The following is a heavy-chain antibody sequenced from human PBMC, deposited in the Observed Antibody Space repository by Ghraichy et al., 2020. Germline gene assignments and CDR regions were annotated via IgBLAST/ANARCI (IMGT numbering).Heavy chain of an antibody. CDR1: GGSFSGYY. CDR2: IDDSGNT. Sequence: SETPSLTCAVYGGSFSGYYWTWIRQSPGKGLEWIGEIDDSGNTKYNPSLKSRVTISVDRSMNQFSLKLSSVTAADTAVYYCARPGAGSGWYYFDYWGQGNLVTVSS. CDR3: ARPGAGSGWYYFDY. V-gene: IGHV4-34*01. D-gene: IGHD6-19*01. J-gene: IGHJ4*02.